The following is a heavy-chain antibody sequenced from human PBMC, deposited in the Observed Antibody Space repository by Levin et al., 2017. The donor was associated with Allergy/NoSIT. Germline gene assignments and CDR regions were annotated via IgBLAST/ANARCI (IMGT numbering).Heavy chain of an antibody. CDR2: IKQDGSEK. D-gene: IGHD1-26*01. V-gene: IGHV3-7*01. J-gene: IGHJ4*02. CDR3: ARDPPEWELPFDY. Sequence: PGESLKISCAASGFTFSSYWMTWVRQAPGKGLEWVANIKQDGSEKHYVDSVKGRFTISRDNAKNSLYLQMNSLRAEDTAVYYCARDPPEWELPFDYWGQGTLVTVSS. CDR1: GFTFSSYW.